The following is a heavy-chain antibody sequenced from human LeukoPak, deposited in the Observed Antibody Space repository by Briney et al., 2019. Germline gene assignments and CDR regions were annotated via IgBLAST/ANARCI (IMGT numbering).Heavy chain of an antibody. CDR2: MYHSGST. CDR3: ASYPYDFWSGYRYFDY. CDR1: GGSISTGGYY. J-gene: IGHJ4*02. D-gene: IGHD3-3*01. V-gene: IGHV4-30-2*01. Sequence: SETLSLTCTVSGGSISTGGYYWSWIRQPPGKGLEWIGHMYHSGSTYYNPSLKSRVTISLDRSKNQFSLKLTSVTAADTAVYYCASYPYDFWSGYRYFDYWGPGTVVTVSS.